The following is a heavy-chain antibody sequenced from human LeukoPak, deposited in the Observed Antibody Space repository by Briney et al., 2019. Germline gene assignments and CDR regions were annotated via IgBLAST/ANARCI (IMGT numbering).Heavy chain of an antibody. CDR1: GFSFRSYW. V-gene: IGHV3-7*01. D-gene: IGHD3-22*01. CDR3: ARGEYYYDSSGSFVFDY. J-gene: IGHJ4*02. Sequence: GGSLRLSCAASGFSFRSYWMSWVRQAPGKGLEWVANIKKDGSEKYYVDSVKGRFTISRDNAKNSLYLQMNSLGAEDTAVYCCARGEYYYDSSGSFVFDYWGQGTLVTVSS. CDR2: IKKDGSEK.